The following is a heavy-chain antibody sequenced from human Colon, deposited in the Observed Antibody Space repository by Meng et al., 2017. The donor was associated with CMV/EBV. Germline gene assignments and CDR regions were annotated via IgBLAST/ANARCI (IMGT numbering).Heavy chain of an antibody. V-gene: IGHV3-30-3*01. D-gene: IGHD3-16*01. J-gene: IGHJ4*02. CDR1: GFSFNDYA. CDR2: ISYDGTNK. CDR3: AGAYSYGTYFEY. Sequence: QVHLVESGGGVVQPARSLTVSCEGSGFSFNDYAMHWVRQAPGKGLEWVALISYDGTNKNYADSVKGRFTISRDNSKSTLYLQLNNLRPQDTAVYYCAGAYSYGTYFEYWGQGTLVTVSS.